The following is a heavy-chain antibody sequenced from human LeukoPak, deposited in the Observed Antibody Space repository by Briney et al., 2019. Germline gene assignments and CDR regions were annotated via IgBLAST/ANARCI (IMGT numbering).Heavy chain of an antibody. CDR3: ARGIDNYYDSSGWNWFDP. CDR1: GGSISSGGYS. J-gene: IGHJ5*02. V-gene: IGHV4-30-2*01. D-gene: IGHD3-22*01. Sequence: PSETLSLTCTVSGGSISSGGYSWSWIRQPPGKGLEWIGYIYHSGSTYYNPSLKSRVTISVDRSKNQFSLKLSSVTAADTAVYYCARGIDNYYDSSGWNWFDPWGQGTLVTVSS. CDR2: IYHSGST.